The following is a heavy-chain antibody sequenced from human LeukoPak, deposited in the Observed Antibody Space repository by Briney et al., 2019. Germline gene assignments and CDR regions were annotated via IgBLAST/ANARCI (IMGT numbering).Heavy chain of an antibody. CDR1: GYSFTSYW. D-gene: IGHD6-19*01. J-gene: IGHJ3*01. CDR2: IYPGDSEA. CDR3: ARCKAVAGTINAFDF. V-gene: IGHV5-51*01. Sequence: GESLKISCKSSGYSFTSYWIGCVRQMPGKDRECMGIIYPGDSEARYSPSFRGQVTISADKSINTAYLQWSSLKASDTAMYYCARCKAVAGTINAFDFWGQGTMVTVSS.